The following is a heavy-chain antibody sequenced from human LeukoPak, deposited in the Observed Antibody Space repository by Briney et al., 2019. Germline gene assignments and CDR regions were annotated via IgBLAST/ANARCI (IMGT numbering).Heavy chain of an antibody. CDR1: GFTFSSYS. J-gene: IGHJ6*03. Sequence: GGSLRLSCAASGFTFSSYSMNWVRQAPGKGLEWVSSISSSSSYIYYADSVKGRFTISRDNAKNSLYLQMNSLRAEDTAVYYCARKRETTGYYYYYVDVWGKGTTVTVSS. CDR3: ARKRETTGYYYYYVDV. V-gene: IGHV3-21*01. CDR2: ISSSSSYI. D-gene: IGHD4-17*01.